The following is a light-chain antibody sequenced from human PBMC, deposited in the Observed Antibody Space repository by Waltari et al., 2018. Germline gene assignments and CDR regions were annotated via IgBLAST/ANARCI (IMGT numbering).Light chain of an antibody. CDR3: TSYTKNNPFV. V-gene: IGLV2-14*01. Sequence: QSALTQPASVSGSPGQSIILSCTGTTSDDGYYNYVSWYQQRPGKAPKLMMSEVSHRPSGVSDRFSGSKSGNTASLTISGLQADDEADYYCTSYTKNNPFVFGTGTKVTVL. CDR2: EVS. J-gene: IGLJ1*01. CDR1: TSDDGYYNY.